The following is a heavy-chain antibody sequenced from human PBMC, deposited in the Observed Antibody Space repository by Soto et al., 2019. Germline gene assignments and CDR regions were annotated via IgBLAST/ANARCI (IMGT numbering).Heavy chain of an antibody. CDR3: ARHYSYYDILTGFYYYYGMDV. V-gene: IGHV4-39*01. CDR1: GGSISSSSYY. CDR2: IYYSGST. Sequence: SETLSLTCTVSGGSISSSSYYWGWIRQPPGKGLEWIGSIYYSGSTYYNPSLKSRVTISVDTSKNQFSLKLSSVTAADTAVYYCARHYSYYDILTGFYYYYGMDVWGQGTTVTVSS. J-gene: IGHJ6*02. D-gene: IGHD3-9*01.